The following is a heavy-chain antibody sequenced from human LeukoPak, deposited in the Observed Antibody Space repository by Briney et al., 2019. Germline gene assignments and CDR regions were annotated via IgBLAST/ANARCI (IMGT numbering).Heavy chain of an antibody. J-gene: IGHJ6*02. Sequence: SETLSLTCAVYGGSFSGYYWSWIRQPPGKGLEWIGEINHSGSTNYNPSLTSRVTISVDTSKNQFSLKLSSVTAADTAVYYCARARHDVVVKNGMDVWGQGTTVTVSS. V-gene: IGHV4-34*01. D-gene: IGHD2-21*01. CDR3: ARARHDVVVKNGMDV. CDR2: INHSGST. CDR1: GGSFSGYY.